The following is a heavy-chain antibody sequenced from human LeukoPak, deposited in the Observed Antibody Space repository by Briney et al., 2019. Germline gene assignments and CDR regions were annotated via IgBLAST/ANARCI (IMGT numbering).Heavy chain of an antibody. J-gene: IGHJ4*02. CDR2: IRASDGRT. D-gene: IGHD2-21*01. CDR1: GFTFSSSS. Sequence: GGSLRLSCVASGFTFSSSSMSWVRQAPGEGLECVSSIRASDGRTYYGDSVEGRFTISRDNSKNTLYLQMNSLRAEDTAVYYCAKLVNYWGQGLLVTVSS. V-gene: IGHV3-23*01. CDR3: AKLVNY.